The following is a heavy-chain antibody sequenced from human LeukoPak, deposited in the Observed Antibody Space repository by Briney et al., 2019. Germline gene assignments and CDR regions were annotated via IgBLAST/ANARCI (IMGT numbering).Heavy chain of an antibody. D-gene: IGHD2-2*01. J-gene: IGHJ1*01. CDR2: IYYSGST. V-gene: IGHV4-31*03. Sequence: SETLSLTCTVSGDSTTTTGSYWSWIRQHPAKGLEWIGYIYYSGSTYYNPSLKSRVTITVDTSKNQFSLNLSSVTAADTAVYYCVGGVVPYDSRQEYFQHWGQGTLVTVSS. CDR1: GDSTTTTGSY. CDR3: VGGVVPYDSRQEYFQH.